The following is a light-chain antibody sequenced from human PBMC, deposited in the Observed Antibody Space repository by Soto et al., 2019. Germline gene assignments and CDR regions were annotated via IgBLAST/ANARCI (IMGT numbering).Light chain of an antibody. CDR1: SSDVGGYKY. CDR3: SSYAGINNLGV. J-gene: IGLJ1*01. CDR2: EVN. V-gene: IGLV2-8*01. Sequence: QSVLTQPPSASGSPGQSVPISCTGTSSDVGGYKYVSWYQQHPGKAPKLMIFEVNKRPSGVPDRFSGSKSGNTASLTVSGLQAEDEADYYCSSYAGINNLGVFGTGTKVTVL.